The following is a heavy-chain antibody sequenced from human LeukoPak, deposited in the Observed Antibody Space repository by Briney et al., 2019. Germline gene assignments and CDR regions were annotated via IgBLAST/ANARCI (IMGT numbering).Heavy chain of an antibody. CDR3: GRAPCGCYYRGQVY. D-gene: IGHD1-26*01. Sequence: GGSLRLSCAASGFTFGDYGMSWVRQAPGKGLEWVSGINWNGGSTCYAASVKGRFTISRDNAKNSLYLQMNSLRAEDTALYYFGRAPCGCYYRGQVYWGKGTLVTVSS. J-gene: IGHJ4*02. CDR2: INWNGGST. CDR1: GFTFGDYG. V-gene: IGHV3-20*04.